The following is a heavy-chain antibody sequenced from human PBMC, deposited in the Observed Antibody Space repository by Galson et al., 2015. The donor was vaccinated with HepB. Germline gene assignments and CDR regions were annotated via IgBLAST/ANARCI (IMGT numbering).Heavy chain of an antibody. D-gene: IGHD2-2*01. V-gene: IGHV3-7*03. J-gene: IGHJ6*02. CDR3: ARDPDIVVVPAARSYYYYGMDV. Sequence: SLRLSCAASGFTFSSYWMSWVRQAPGKGLEWVANIKQDGSEKYYVDSVKGRFTISRDNAKNSLYLQMNSLRAEDTAVYYCARDPDIVVVPAARSYYYYGMDVWGQGTTVTVSS. CDR2: IKQDGSEK. CDR1: GFTFSSYW.